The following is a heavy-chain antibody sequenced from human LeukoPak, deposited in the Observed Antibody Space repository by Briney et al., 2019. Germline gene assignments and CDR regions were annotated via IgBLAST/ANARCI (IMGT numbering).Heavy chain of an antibody. D-gene: IGHD4-17*01. V-gene: IGHV3-7*01. J-gene: IGHJ6*03. CDR3: ARGDYSFYYYYMDV. CDR1: GFTFSRYW. Sequence: GGSLRLSWAASGFTFSRYWMSWVRQAPGKGLEWVANIKQDGSEKYYVDSVKGRFTISRDNAKNSLYLQMNSLRAEDTAVYYCARGDYSFYYYYMDVWGKGTTVTISS. CDR2: IKQDGSEK.